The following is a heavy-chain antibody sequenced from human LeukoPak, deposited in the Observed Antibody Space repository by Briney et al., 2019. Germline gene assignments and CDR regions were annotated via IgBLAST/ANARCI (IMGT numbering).Heavy chain of an antibody. J-gene: IGHJ6*03. CDR1: GYTFTSYD. Sequence: ASVKVSCKASGYTFTSYDINWVRQATGQGLEWMGWMNPNSGNTGYAQKFQGRVTMTRNTSISTAYMELSSLRSEETAVYYCARASDYDFWSGYYSFYMDVWGKGTTVTVSS. CDR2: MNPNSGNT. D-gene: IGHD3-3*01. CDR3: ARASDYDFWSGYYSFYMDV. V-gene: IGHV1-8*01.